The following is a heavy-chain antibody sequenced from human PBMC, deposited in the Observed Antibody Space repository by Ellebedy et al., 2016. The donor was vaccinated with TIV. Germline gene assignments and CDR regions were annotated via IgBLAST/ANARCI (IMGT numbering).Heavy chain of an antibody. CDR2: VSGSGDKT. V-gene: IGHV3-23*01. D-gene: IGHD2-15*01. Sequence: GESLKISCAASGFTFSNYAMNWVRQAPGKGLEWVSGVSGSGDKTFYADSVKGRFTISRDNAKNTLYLQMNSLRAEDTAVYYCARNRYCSSGDCYALGYWGQGTLVTVSS. CDR1: GFTFSNYA. J-gene: IGHJ4*02. CDR3: ARNRYCSSGDCYALGY.